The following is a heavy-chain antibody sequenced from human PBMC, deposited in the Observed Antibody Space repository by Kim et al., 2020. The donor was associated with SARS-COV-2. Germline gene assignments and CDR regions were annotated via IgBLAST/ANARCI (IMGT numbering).Heavy chain of an antibody. CDR3: ARVGTNIAAYPTYYFDY. Sequence: GGSLRLSCAASGFTFSTYNMNWVRQAPGRGLEWVSSISSSSSYIYYADSVKGRFTISRDNAKNSLYLQMNSLRAEDTAVYYCARVGTNIAAYPTYYFDYWGQGSLVSVSP. V-gene: IGHV3-21*01. CDR1: GFTFSTYN. D-gene: IGHD6-13*01. CDR2: ISSSSSYI. J-gene: IGHJ4*02.